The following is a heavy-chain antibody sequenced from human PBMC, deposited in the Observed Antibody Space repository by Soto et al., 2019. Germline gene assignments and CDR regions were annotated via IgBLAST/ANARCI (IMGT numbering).Heavy chain of an antibody. CDR3: ARDGWYTFDY. Sequence: GASVKVSCKASGYTFTRYSMHWVRQAPGQSLEWMGWFNAGNGNTKYSQKFQGRVTFTRDTSASTDYMELSSLRSEDTALYYCARDGWYTFDYWGQGALVTVSS. CDR2: FNAGNGNT. J-gene: IGHJ4*02. CDR1: GYTFTRYS. V-gene: IGHV1-3*01. D-gene: IGHD6-19*01.